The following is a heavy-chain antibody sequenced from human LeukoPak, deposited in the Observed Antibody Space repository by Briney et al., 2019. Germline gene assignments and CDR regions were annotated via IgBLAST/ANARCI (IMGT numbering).Heavy chain of an antibody. Sequence: ASVKVSCKASGYTFTTYYMHRVRQAPGQGPEWMGWINPYSGGTNSAQQFQGRVTMTRDTSISTAYMELSGLRSDDTAVYYCARATYTSTWYHDGFDIWGQGTMVTVSS. D-gene: IGHD6-13*01. J-gene: IGHJ3*02. V-gene: IGHV1-2*02. CDR3: ARATYTSTWYHDGFDI. CDR1: GYTFTTYY. CDR2: INPYSGGT.